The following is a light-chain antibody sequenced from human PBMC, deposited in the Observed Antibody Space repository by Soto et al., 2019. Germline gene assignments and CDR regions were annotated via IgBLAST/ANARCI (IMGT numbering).Light chain of an antibody. CDR1: QSVRSSY. Sequence: EIVLTQSPGTLSLSPGERATLSCRASQSVRSSYLAWYQQKPGQAPRLLIYGASSRAAGIPDRFSGSGSGTDFTLTISRLEPEDFAVYYCQQYGSQGWNFGKGTRLEIK. CDR2: GAS. V-gene: IGKV3-20*01. J-gene: IGKJ5*01. CDR3: QQYGSQGWN.